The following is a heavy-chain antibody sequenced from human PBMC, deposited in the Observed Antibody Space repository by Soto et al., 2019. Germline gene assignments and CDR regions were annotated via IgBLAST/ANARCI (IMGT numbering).Heavy chain of an antibody. J-gene: IGHJ4*02. D-gene: IGHD5-18*01. CDR1: GGSISSYY. V-gene: IGHV4-59*01. CDR3: ARDPDSYGPDY. Sequence: SETLSLTCTVSGGSISSYYWSWIRQPPGKGLEWIGYIYYSGSTNYNPSLKSRVTISVDTSKNQFSLKLSSVTAADTAVYYCARDPDSYGPDYWGQGTLVTVSS. CDR2: IYYSGST.